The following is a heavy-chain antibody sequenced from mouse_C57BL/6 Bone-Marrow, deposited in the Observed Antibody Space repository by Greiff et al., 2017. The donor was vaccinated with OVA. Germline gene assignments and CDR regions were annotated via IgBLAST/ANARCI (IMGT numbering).Heavy chain of an antibody. CDR3: TRVIYYYGSSYVWYFDV. Sequence: EVQRVESGEGLVKPGGSLKLSCAASGFTFSSYAMSWVRQTPEKRLEWVAYISSGGDYIYYADTVKGRFTISRDNARNTLYLQMSSLKSEDTAMYYCTRVIYYYGSSYVWYFDVWGTGTTVTVSS. V-gene: IGHV5-9-1*02. J-gene: IGHJ1*03. CDR1: GFTFSSYA. CDR2: ISSGGDYI. D-gene: IGHD1-1*01.